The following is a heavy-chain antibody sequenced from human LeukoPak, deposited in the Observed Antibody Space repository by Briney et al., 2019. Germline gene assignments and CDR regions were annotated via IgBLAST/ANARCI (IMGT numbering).Heavy chain of an antibody. CDR3: ARDEAVLRYFDWSSDRYAFDI. Sequence: GGSLRLSCAASDFTVSNMYMTWVRQAPGKGLEWVSLIYSDGRTDYADSVKGRYTISRDNSKNTVYLQMNSLRVEDTAVYYCARDEAVLRYFDWSSDRYAFDIWGQGTMVTVSS. D-gene: IGHD3-9*01. J-gene: IGHJ3*02. CDR1: DFTVSNMY. CDR2: IYSDGRT. V-gene: IGHV3-53*01.